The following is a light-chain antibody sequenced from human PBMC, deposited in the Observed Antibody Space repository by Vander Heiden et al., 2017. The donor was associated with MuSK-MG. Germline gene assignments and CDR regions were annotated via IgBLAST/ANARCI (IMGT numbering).Light chain of an antibody. J-gene: IGKJ1*01. V-gene: IGKV1-NL1*01. CDR2: GAS. CDR1: QGISNS. CDR3: QQYYSLPQT. Sequence: DIQMTQSPSSLSASVGDRVTITCRASQGISNSLVWYQQKSGKAPKLLLYGASRLESGVPSRFSGSGSGTDYTLTISSLQPEDFATYYCQQYYSLPQTFGQGTKVEIK.